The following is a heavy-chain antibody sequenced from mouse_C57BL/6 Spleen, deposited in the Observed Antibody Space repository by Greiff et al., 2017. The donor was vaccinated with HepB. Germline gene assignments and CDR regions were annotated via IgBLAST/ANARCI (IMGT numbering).Heavy chain of an antibody. J-gene: IGHJ3*01. CDR3: ARDRLYDYGFAY. Sequence: EVQGVESGGGLVKPGGSLKLSCAASGFTFSSYAMSWVRQTPEKRLEWVATISDGGSYTYYPDNVKGRFTISRDNAKNNLYLQMSHLKSEDTAMYYCARDRLYDYGFAYWGQGTLVTVSA. CDR2: ISDGGSYT. V-gene: IGHV5-4*01. CDR1: GFTFSSYA. D-gene: IGHD2-4*01.